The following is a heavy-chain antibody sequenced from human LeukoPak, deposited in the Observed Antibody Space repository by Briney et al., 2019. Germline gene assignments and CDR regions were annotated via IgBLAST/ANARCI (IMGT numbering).Heavy chain of an antibody. CDR3: ARGFFYGSVTTAGGFQH. V-gene: IGHV4-34*01. J-gene: IGHJ1*01. D-gene: IGHD3-10*01. Sequence: SETLSLTCGVYGGSFSGYYWTWIRQPPGKGLEWIGEINQSGSTNYNSSLKSRVTISVDTFKKQFSLKLNSVTAVDTAVYYCARGFFYGSVTTAGGFQHWGQGTLVTVSS. CDR1: GGSFSGYY. CDR2: INQSGST.